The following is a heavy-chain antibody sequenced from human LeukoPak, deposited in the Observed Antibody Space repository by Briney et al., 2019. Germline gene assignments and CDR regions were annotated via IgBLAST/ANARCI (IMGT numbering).Heavy chain of an antibody. V-gene: IGHV4-39*07. J-gene: IGHJ5*02. CDR1: GDSISTNNYY. CDR2: IYYSGRT. CDR3: ARFGRRHYLNWFDP. Sequence: SETLSLTCTVSGDSISTNNYYWDWIRQPPGTGLEWIGSIYYSGRTNYNPSLKSRVTISVDTSKNQFSLKLSSVTAADTAVYYCARFGRRHYLNWFDPWGQGTLVTVSS. D-gene: IGHD3-10*01.